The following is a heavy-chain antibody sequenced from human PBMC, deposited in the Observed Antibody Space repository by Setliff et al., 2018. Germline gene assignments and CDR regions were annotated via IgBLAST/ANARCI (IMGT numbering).Heavy chain of an antibody. V-gene: IGHV1-2*04. CDR3: AGRRYYYDSSGYRWGGFYFDY. CDR2: INPNSGGT. J-gene: IGHJ4*02. CDR1: GYTFTGYY. Sequence: VASVKVSCKASGYTFTGYYMHWVRQAPGQGLEWMGWINPNSGGTNYAQKFQGWVTMTRDTSISTAYMELSRLRSDDTAVYYCAGRRYYYDSSGYRWGGFYFDYWGQGTLVTVSS. D-gene: IGHD3-22*01.